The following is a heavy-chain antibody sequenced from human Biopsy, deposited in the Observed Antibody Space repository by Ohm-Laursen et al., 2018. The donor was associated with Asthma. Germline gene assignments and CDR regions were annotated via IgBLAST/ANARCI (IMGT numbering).Heavy chain of an antibody. CDR3: AKRRGYSGHDNDY. CDR2: MSYDRSIK. D-gene: IGHD5-12*01. CDR1: GFAFDSYA. J-gene: IGHJ4*02. Sequence: SLRLSCSASGFAFDSYAMYWVRQAPGKGLEWVARMSYDRSIKDYEDSVKGRFTISRDNSKNTLYLQMNSLRTEDTAVYYCAKRRGYSGHDNDYWGQGTLVIVSS. V-gene: IGHV3-30*18.